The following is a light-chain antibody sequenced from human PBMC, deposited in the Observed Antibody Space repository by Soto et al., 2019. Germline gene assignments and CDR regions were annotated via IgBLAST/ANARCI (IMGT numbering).Light chain of an antibody. V-gene: IGKV3-20*01. CDR2: GAS. CDR1: QSISSNF. J-gene: IGKJ1*01. CDR3: QQYGGSPRT. Sequence: EIVLTQSPGTLSLSPGEGATLSSRASQSISSNFLAWYQQKRGQAPRLLIHGASNRATGIPDRFSGSGSGTDFTLTITRLEPEDFAVYYCQQYGGSPRTFGQGTKVEVK.